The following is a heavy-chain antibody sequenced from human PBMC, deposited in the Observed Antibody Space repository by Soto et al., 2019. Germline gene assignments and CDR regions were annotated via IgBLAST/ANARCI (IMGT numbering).Heavy chain of an antibody. V-gene: IGHV1-8*01. Sequence: GASVKVSCKASGYIFTSYDINWVRQATGQGLEWMAWMNPNSGNTGYAQKFQGRITMTGNTSISTAYMELSSLRSEDTAVYYCAPHTLDTGMPSGYWGQGTLVTVSS. D-gene: IGHD5-18*01. J-gene: IGHJ4*02. CDR1: GYIFTSYD. CDR3: APHTLDTGMPSGY. CDR2: MNPNSGNT.